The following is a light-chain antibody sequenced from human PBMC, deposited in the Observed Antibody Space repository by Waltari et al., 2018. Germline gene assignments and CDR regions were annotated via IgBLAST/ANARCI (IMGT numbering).Light chain of an antibody. V-gene: IGKV3-11*01. CDR1: QSVSSY. J-gene: IGKJ4*01. Sequence: EIVLTQSPATLSLSPGERATLSCRASQSVSSYLAWYQQKPGQAPRRLIYDVSNRATGIPARFSGSGSGTDFTLTISSLESEDFAVYYCQQRGNWPLTFGGGTKVEIK. CDR2: DVS. CDR3: QQRGNWPLT.